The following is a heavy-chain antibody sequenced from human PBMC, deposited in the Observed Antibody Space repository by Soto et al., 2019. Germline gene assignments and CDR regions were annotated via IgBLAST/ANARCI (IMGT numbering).Heavy chain of an antibody. CDR3: ARGTNSHILVRSSRGPWFDH. J-gene: IGHJ5*02. CDR2: MYYGGRT. Sequence: SETLSLTCTVSGGSISSYYWSWIRQPPGKGLEWIGYMYYGGRTNYNPSLKSRVTISVDTSKMQVSLKLSSVTAADTAVYFCARGTNSHILVRSSRGPWFDHWGQGTLVTVSS. V-gene: IGHV4-59*08. D-gene: IGHD2-15*01. CDR1: GGSISSYY.